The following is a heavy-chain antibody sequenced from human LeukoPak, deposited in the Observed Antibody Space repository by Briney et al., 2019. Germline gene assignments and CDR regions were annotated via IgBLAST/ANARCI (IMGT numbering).Heavy chain of an antibody. CDR2: INPSGGST. D-gene: IGHD6-13*01. V-gene: IGHV1-46*01. CDR1: GYTFTSYY. Sequence: ASVKVSCKASGYTFTSYYMHWVRQAPGQGLEWMGIINPSGGSTSYAQKFQGRVTMTRDTSTSTVYMELSSLRSEDTAVYYCARDLVGSSWPTSYYYYYYMDVWGKGTTVTVSS. CDR3: ARDLVGSSWPTSYYYYYYMDV. J-gene: IGHJ6*03.